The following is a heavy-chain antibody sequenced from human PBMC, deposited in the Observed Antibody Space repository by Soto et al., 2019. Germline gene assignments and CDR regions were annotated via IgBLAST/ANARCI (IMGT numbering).Heavy chain of an antibody. CDR3: TTASWNGIYYYSGMDV. V-gene: IGHV3-15*07. CDR1: GFTFSNAW. CDR2: IKSKTDGGTT. D-gene: IGHD1-1*01. Sequence: GGSLRLSCAASGFTFSNAWMSWVRQAPGKGLEWVGRIKSKTDGGTTDYAAPVKGRFTISRDDSKNTLYLQMNSLKTEDTAVYYCTTASWNGIYYYSGMDVWGQGTAVTVSS. J-gene: IGHJ6*02.